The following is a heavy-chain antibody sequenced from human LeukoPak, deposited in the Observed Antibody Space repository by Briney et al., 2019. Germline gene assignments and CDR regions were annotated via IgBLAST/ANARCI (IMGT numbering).Heavy chain of an antibody. J-gene: IGHJ4*02. Sequence: ASVKVSCKASGYAFTSYDMHWVRQAPGQGLEWMGIINPSGDSTSYAQKFQGRVTMTRDTSTSTVYMELSSLRSEDTAVYYCASVLYCGADCYSGRYFFDYWGQGTLVTVSS. CDR3: ASVLYCGADCYSGRYFFDY. CDR2: INPSGDST. V-gene: IGHV1-46*01. CDR1: GYAFTSYD. D-gene: IGHD2-21*02.